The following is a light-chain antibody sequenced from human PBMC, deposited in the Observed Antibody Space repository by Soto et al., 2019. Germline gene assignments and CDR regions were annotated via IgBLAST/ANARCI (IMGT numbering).Light chain of an antibody. CDR3: TTWDDSLNGWV. CDR1: SSNIGSNT. Sequence: QSVLTQPPSASGTPGQRVTISCSGSSSNIGSNTVNWYQQLPGTAPKLLIFNNNQRPSGVPDRFFGSKSATSASLAISGLQSEDEADYYCTTWDDSLNGWVFGGGTKVTVL. V-gene: IGLV1-44*01. CDR2: NNN. J-gene: IGLJ3*02.